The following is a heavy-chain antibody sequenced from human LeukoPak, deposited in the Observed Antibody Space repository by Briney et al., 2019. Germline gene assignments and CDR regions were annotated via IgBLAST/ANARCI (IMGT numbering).Heavy chain of an antibody. V-gene: IGHV3-23*01. CDR3: AKDPILDAFDI. CDR1: GFTFSSYA. CDR2: ISGSGGNT. Sequence: GGSLRLSCEASGFTFSSYAMSWVRQAPGKGLEWVSGISGSGGNTYYAGSVKGRFTISRDNSKTTLYRQMNSLRAEDTAVYYCAKDPILDAFDIWGQGTMVTVSS. J-gene: IGHJ3*02.